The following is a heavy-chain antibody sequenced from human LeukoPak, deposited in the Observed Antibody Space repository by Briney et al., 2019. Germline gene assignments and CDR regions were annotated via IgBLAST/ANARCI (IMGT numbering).Heavy chain of an antibody. J-gene: IGHJ4*02. CDR2: ISSSSSYI. V-gene: IGHV3-21*01. Sequence: QTGGSLRLSCAASGFTFSSYSMNWVRQAPGKGLEWVTSISSSSSYIYYAESVKGRFTISRDNAKNSLYLQMNSLRAEDTAVYYCARLRGYKADPDYWGQGTLVTVSS. CDR3: ARLRGYKADPDY. D-gene: IGHD5-18*01. CDR1: GFTFSSYS.